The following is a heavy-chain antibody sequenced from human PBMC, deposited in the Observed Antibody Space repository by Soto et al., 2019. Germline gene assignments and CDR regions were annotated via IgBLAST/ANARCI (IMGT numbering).Heavy chain of an antibody. V-gene: IGHV3-7*03. D-gene: IGHD3-16*01. Sequence: EVQLLESGGGLVQPGGSLRLSCAASGFTLSSCVMTWVRQAPGKGLEWVALINPVGSVRTHLDSVKGRFTISRDNAGNSLSLQMNSLGPEDTAIYYCVRFGHPYAVDVWGRGTTVTVSS. CDR3: VRFGHPYAVDV. CDR2: INPVGSVR. CDR1: GFTLSSCV. J-gene: IGHJ6*02.